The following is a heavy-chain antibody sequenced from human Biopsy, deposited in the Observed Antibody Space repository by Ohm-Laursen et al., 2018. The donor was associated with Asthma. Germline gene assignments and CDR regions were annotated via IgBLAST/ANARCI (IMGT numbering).Heavy chain of an antibody. CDR1: GGSFSSNY. J-gene: IGHJ4*02. CDR2: PHHSGYT. V-gene: IGHV4-34*01. CDR3: ARHDHRWDTYADF. D-gene: IGHD2-2*01. Sequence: SDTLSLTCAVYGGSFSSNYWSWIRQTPGKGLEWLGDPHHSGYTNYNPSLSSRLTLSVDTSKNQFSLRLTSVTAAGTAVYYCARHDHRWDTYADFWGQGTLVTVSS.